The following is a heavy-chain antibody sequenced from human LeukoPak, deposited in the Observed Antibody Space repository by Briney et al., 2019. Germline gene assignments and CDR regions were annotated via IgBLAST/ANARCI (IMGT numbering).Heavy chain of an antibody. Sequence: GASVKVSCKASGYTFTSYGISWVRQAPGQGLEWMGWISAYNGNTNYAQKLQGRVTMTTDTSTSTAYMELRSLRSDDTAVYYCARGATVTTHYYGMDVWGQGTTVTVSS. CDR3: ARGATVTTHYYGMDV. CDR2: ISAYNGNT. V-gene: IGHV1-18*01. J-gene: IGHJ6*02. D-gene: IGHD4-17*01. CDR1: GYTFTSYG.